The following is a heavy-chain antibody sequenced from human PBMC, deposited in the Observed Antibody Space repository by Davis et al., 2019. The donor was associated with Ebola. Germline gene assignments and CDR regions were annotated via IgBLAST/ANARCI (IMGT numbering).Heavy chain of an antibody. CDR1: GFTFSDYD. D-gene: IGHD2-15*01. CDR3: ARLPTPWDAFDI. J-gene: IGHJ3*02. V-gene: IGHV3-11*04. CDR2: ISSSATTI. Sequence: GESLKISCAASGFTFSDYDMTWSPQAPGQGLAWVTSISSSATTIYYADTVKGRLTISRNNARNSLYLQMNSLRAGDTAVYYCARLPTPWDAFDIWGQGTMVTVSS.